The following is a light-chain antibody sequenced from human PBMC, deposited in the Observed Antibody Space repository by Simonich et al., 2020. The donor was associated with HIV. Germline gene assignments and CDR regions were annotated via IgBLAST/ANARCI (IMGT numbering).Light chain of an antibody. CDR2: WAS. CDR3: QQYYAAPMT. CDR1: QSVLYSSNNKNY. Sequence: DIVMTQSPDSLAVSLGERATINCKSSQSVLYSSNNKNYLAWYQQKPGQPPKLLIYWASTRESGVPERFSGSGSGTVFTLTISSLQAEDVAVYYCQQYYAAPMTFGPGTRLEI. J-gene: IGKJ5*01. V-gene: IGKV4-1*01.